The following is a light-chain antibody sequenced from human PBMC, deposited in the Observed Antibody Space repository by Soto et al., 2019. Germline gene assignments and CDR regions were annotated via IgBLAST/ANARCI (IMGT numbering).Light chain of an antibody. CDR2: GAS. V-gene: IGKV3-20*01. CDR3: QQFGGSPPSWT. J-gene: IGKJ1*01. CDR1: QSVSSNS. Sequence: ESVLTQSPGTLSLSPGERATLSCRASQSVSSNSLAWYQQKPGQAPRLLIYGASSRATGTPDRFSGSGSGSGFTLTISRLEPEDFAVYYCQQFGGSPPSWTFGQGPKVEI.